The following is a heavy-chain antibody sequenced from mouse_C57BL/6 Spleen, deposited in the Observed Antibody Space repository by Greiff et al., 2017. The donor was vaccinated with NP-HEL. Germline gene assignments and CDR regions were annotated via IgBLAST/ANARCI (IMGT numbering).Heavy chain of an antibody. CDR2: IWSDGST. CDR3: ARHGNYGSRFWYFDV. J-gene: IGHJ1*03. V-gene: IGHV2-6-1*01. CDR1: GFSLTSYG. D-gene: IGHD1-1*01. Sequence: QVQLQQSGPGLVAPSQSLSITCTVSGFSLTSYGVHWVRQPPGKGLEWLVVIWSDGSTTYNSALKSRLSISKDNSKSQVFLKMNSLQTDDTAMYYCARHGNYGSRFWYFDVWGTGTTVTVSS.